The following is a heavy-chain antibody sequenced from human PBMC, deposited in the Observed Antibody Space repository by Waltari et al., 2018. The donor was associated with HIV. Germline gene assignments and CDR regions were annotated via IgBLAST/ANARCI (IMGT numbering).Heavy chain of an antibody. CDR1: GFTFSSYW. D-gene: IGHD6-6*01. V-gene: IGHV3-7*01. CDR3: ARDSEQLVPRS. Sequence: EVQLVESGGGLVQPGGSLRLSCAASGFTFSSYWMSWVRQAPGEVLEWVANIKQDGSEKYYVDSVKGRFTISRDNAKNSLYLQMNSLRAEDTAVYYCARDSEQLVPRSWGQGTLVTVSS. CDR2: IKQDGSEK. J-gene: IGHJ5*02.